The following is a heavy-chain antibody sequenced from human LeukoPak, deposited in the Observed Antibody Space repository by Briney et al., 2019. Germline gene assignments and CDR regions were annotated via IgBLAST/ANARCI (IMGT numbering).Heavy chain of an antibody. J-gene: IGHJ5*02. CDR2: ISGSGDST. CDR3: ARDMGSWFDP. V-gene: IGHV3-23*01. CDR1: GFTFSSYA. D-gene: IGHD3-10*01. Sequence: PGGSLRLSCAASGFTFSSYALNWVRQAPGKGLEWVSGISGSGDSTYYADSVKGRFTISRDNAKNSLYLQMNSLRAEDTAVYYCARDMGSWFDPWGQGTLVTVSS.